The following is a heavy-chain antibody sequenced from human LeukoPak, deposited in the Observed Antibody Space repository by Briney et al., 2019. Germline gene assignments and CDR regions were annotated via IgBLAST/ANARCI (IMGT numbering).Heavy chain of an antibody. J-gene: IGHJ2*01. CDR2: ISTSGST. Sequence: PSETLSLTCTVSGVSISSYYCSWIRQPPGKGLEWIGYISTSGSTDYSPSLKSRVTISVDRSKNQCSLNLSSVTAADTAVYYCARHDEGSSWYRSYIDLWGRGTLVIVSS. D-gene: IGHD6-13*01. CDR3: ARHDEGSSWYRSYIDL. V-gene: IGHV4-4*09. CDR1: GVSISSYY.